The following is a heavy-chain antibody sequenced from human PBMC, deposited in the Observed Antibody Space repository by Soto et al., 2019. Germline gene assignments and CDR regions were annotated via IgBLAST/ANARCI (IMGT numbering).Heavy chain of an antibody. CDR2: IYWDDDK. J-gene: IGHJ4*02. Sequence: QITLKESCPTLVKPTQTLTLTCTFSGFSLSTSGVGVGWIRHPPGKSLEWLELIYWDDDKRYSPSLKIRLAITKDSYKNQVVLTMTNVDPVDTDTYYCAHLGQQLVPRFDFWGQGTLVTVSS. V-gene: IGHV2-5*02. CDR3: AHLGQQLVPRFDF. D-gene: IGHD6-13*01. CDR1: GFSLSTSGVG.